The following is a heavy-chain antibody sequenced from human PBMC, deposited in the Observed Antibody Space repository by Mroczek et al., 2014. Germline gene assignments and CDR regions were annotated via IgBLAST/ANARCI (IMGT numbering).Heavy chain of an antibody. J-gene: IGHJ4*02. CDR2: IHPSDFTT. D-gene: IGHD4-23*01. Sequence: HLKESGAEVSKPGESLKISCKVSGYSFTGYYIGWVRQMPGKGLEWMGVIHPSDFTTRYSPAFQGQVTISADESVNTVYLQWSSLEASDTAVYYCARYFFYGGYSYYFDYWGQGTLVTVSS. CDR3: ARYFFYGGYSYYFDY. V-gene: IGHV5-51*03. CDR1: GYSFTGYY.